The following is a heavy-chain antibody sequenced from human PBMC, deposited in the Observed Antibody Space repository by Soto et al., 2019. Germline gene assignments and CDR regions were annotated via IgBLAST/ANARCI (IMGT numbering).Heavy chain of an antibody. CDR1: GYTFTSYG. Sequence: SVKVSFKASGYTFTSYGISWVLQAPVQGLEWMGWISAYNGNTNYAQKLQGRVTMTTDTSTSTAYMELRSLRSDDTAVYYCAREKFSIVVVPAAMVYWGQGTLVTVSS. CDR2: ISAYNGNT. CDR3: AREKFSIVVVPAAMVY. V-gene: IGHV1-18*04. J-gene: IGHJ4*02. D-gene: IGHD2-2*01.